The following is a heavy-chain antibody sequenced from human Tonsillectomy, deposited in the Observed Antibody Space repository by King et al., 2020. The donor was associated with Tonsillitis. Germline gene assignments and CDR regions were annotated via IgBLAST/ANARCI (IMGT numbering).Heavy chain of an antibody. Sequence: VQLVESGGGLVQPGGSLRLSCTASGFTFSSYAMSWVRQAPGKGLEWVAAISASGGGTYYADSVKGRFTISRDNYKNTLYLQMNSLRVEDTAVYYCAKEGGYYYGSGRPGSVGFDPWGQGTLVTVSS. D-gene: IGHD3-10*01. CDR3: AKEGGYYYGSGRPGSVGFDP. J-gene: IGHJ5*02. CDR2: ISASGGGT. V-gene: IGHV3-23*04. CDR1: GFTFSSYA.